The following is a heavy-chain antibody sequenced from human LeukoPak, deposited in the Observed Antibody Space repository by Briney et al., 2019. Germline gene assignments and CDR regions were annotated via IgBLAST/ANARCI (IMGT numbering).Heavy chain of an antibody. CDR3: ARIEVIGSTRYFDY. J-gene: IGHJ4*02. Sequence: SETLSPTCTVSGGSISSGGNYWSWLRQLPGKGLEWIGYIYYVGNTNYNPSLKSRLSMSVDTSTNQFSLSLTSVTAADTAVYFCARIEVIGSTRYFDYWGQGAMVTVSS. D-gene: IGHD3-16*02. CDR1: GGSISSGGNY. CDR2: IYYVGNT. V-gene: IGHV4-31*03.